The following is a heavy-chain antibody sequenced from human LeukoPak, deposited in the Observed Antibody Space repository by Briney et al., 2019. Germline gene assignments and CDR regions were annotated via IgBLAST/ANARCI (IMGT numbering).Heavy chain of an antibody. D-gene: IGHD2-21*01. Sequence: GGSLRLSCAASGFTFSTYVMNWARQAPGKGLEWVSSISGRRNSTYYADSVKGRFTISRDNSKNTLYLQMNSLRAEDTAVYYCAKDLGDPRDYFDYWGQGTLVTVSS. CDR1: GFTFSTYV. CDR3: AKDLGDPRDYFDY. CDR2: ISGRRNST. V-gene: IGHV3-23*01. J-gene: IGHJ4*02.